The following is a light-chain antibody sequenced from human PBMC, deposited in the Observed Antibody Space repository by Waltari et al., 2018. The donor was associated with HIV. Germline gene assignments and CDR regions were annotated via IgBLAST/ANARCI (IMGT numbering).Light chain of an antibody. CDR3: NSYTTSSTLHVV. CDR2: DVS. CDR1: SRVVGGYNY. Sequence: QSALTQPASVSGSPGQSITISCTGTSRVVGGYNYVSCYQHHPGKAPKLMIYDVSNRPSGVSNRFSGSKSGNTASLTISGLQAEDEADYYCNSYTTSSTLHVVFGGGTKLTVL. V-gene: IGLV2-14*03. J-gene: IGLJ2*01.